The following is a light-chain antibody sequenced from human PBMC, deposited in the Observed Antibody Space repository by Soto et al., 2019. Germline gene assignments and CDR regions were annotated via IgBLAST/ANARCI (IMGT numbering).Light chain of an antibody. CDR2: GAS. CDR1: QSISIN. CDR3: QQSYSSPYT. J-gene: IGKJ2*01. V-gene: IGKV1-39*01. Sequence: DTQMTQSPSSLSASVGDRVTITCRASQSISINLNWYQQKPGKVPKLLIYGASSLQSGVPSRFSGSGSGTDFTLTSNSLQHEDFATYYCQQSYSSPYTFGQGTKLDIK.